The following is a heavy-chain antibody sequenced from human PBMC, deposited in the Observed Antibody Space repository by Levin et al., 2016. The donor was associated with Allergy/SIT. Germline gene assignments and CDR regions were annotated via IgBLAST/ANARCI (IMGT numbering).Heavy chain of an antibody. Sequence: GGSLRLSCAASGFTVSSNYMSWVRQAPGKGLEWVSVIYSGGSTYYADSVKGRFTISRDNSKNTLYLQMNSLRAEDTAVYYCARVRITGTLHYYGTDVWGQGTTVTVSS. V-gene: IGHV3-53*01. CDR1: GFTVSSNY. D-gene: IGHD1-20*01. CDR2: IYSGGST. CDR3: ARVRITGTLHYYGTDV. J-gene: IGHJ6*02.